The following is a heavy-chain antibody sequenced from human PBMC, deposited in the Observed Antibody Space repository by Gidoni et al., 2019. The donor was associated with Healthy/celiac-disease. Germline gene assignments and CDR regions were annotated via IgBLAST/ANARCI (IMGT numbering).Heavy chain of an antibody. Sequence: QVQLQESGPGLVKPSQTLSLTCTVSGCSISSGGYYWSCIRQHPGKGLEWIGYIYYSGSTYYNPSLKSRVTISVDTSKNQFSLKLSSVTAADTAVYYCARALELGRWFDPWGQGTLVTVSS. CDR3: ARALELGRWFDP. CDR1: GCSISSGGYY. D-gene: IGHD7-27*01. V-gene: IGHV4-31*03. CDR2: IYYSGST. J-gene: IGHJ5*02.